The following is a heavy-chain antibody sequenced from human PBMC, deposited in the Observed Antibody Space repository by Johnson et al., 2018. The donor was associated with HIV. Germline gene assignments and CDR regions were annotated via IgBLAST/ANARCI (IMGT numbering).Heavy chain of an antibody. Sequence: QVQLVESGGGVVQPGRSLRLSCAASGFTFSSYGMHWVRQAPGKGLAWVAVISYDGSNKYYADSVKGRFTISRDNSKNTLYLQRNSLRAEDTAVYYWAKGENDYGDYGLDAFDIWGQGTMVTVSS. CDR2: ISYDGSNK. CDR3: AKGENDYGDYGLDAFDI. J-gene: IGHJ3*02. V-gene: IGHV3-30*18. D-gene: IGHD4-17*01. CDR1: GFTFSSYG.